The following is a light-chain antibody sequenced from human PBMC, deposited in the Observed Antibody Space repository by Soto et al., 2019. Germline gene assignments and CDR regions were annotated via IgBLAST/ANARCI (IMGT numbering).Light chain of an antibody. V-gene: IGKV3-15*01. CDR3: HQYENWPKT. J-gene: IGKJ1*01. Sequence: ETVMTQSPATLSLSPGERATLSCRASQSVSSKLVWYQQKPGQAPRFLIYGASTRATGIPARFRGSGSGTEFSLTISGLQSEDFAVYFCHQYENWPKTFGQGTKVDIK. CDR2: GAS. CDR1: QSVSSK.